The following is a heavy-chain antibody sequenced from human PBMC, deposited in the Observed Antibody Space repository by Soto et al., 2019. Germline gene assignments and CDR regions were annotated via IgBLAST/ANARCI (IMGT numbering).Heavy chain of an antibody. CDR3: AKDTSYYYYGMDV. J-gene: IGHJ6*02. Sequence: PGGSLRLSCPASGFTFSNYGMHWVRQAPGKGLEWVAVISYDGSNKYYADSVKGRFTISRDNSKNTLYLQMNSLRAEDTAVYYCAKDTSYYYYGMDVWGQGTTVTVSS. V-gene: IGHV3-30*18. CDR2: ISYDGSNK. CDR1: GFTFSNYG.